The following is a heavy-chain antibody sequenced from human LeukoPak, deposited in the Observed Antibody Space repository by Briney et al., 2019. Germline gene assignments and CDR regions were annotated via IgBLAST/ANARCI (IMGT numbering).Heavy chain of an antibody. CDR1: GLTFSTSG. Sequence: GGSLRLSCTASGLTFSTSGFNWVRQAPGKGLEWVSSISSSSSYIYYADSVKGRFTISRDNAKNSLYLQMDSLRAEDTAVYYCARAYYGSGTSHFDSWGQGTLVTVSS. CDR2: ISSSSSYI. J-gene: IGHJ4*02. CDR3: ARAYYGSGTSHFDS. V-gene: IGHV3-21*01. D-gene: IGHD3-10*01.